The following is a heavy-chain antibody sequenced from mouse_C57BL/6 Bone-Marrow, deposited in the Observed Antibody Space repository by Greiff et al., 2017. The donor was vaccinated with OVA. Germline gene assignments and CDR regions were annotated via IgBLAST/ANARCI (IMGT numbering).Heavy chain of an antibody. CDR3: VRRNYGYAMDY. V-gene: IGHV10-1*01. CDR2: IRSKSNNYAT. CDR1: GFSFNTYA. J-gene: IGHJ4*01. Sequence: EVQRVESGGGLVQPKGSLKLSCAASGFSFNTYAMNWVRQAPGKGLEWVARIRSKSNNYATYYADSVKDRFTISRDDSESMLYLQMNNLKTEDTAMYYCVRRNYGYAMDYWGQGTSVTVSS. D-gene: IGHD2-4*01.